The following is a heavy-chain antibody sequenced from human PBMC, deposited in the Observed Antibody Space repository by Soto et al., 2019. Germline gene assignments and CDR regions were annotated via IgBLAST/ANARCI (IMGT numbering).Heavy chain of an antibody. CDR1: GASISSGGYS. CDR3: ARYGVNNWFDP. D-gene: IGHD4-17*01. J-gene: IGHJ5*02. Sequence: TLSLTCAVSGASISSGGYSWSWIRQPPGKGLEWIGYIYHSGSTYYNPSLKSRVTISVDRSKNQFSLKLSSVTAADTAVYYCARYGVNNWFDPWGQGTLVTVSS. CDR2: IYHSGST. V-gene: IGHV4-30-2*01.